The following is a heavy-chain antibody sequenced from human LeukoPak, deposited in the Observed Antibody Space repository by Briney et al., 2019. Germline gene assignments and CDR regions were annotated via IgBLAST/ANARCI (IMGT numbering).Heavy chain of an antibody. J-gene: IGHJ6*03. CDR2: INHSGST. CDR3: ASLGAARPYYYYYYMDV. CDR1: GGSFSGYY. V-gene: IGHV4-34*01. Sequence: SETLSLTCAVYGGSFSGYYWSWIRQPPGKGLEWSGEINHSGSTNYNPSLKSRVTISVDTSKNQFSLKLSSVTAADTAVYYCASLGAARPYYYYYYMDVWGKGTTVTVSS. D-gene: IGHD1-26*01.